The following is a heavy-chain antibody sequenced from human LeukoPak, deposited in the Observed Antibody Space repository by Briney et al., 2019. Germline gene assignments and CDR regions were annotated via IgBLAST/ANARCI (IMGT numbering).Heavy chain of an antibody. CDR3: ARGTVRLWLPIGY. Sequence: GGSLRLSCAASGFTFSSYSMNWVRQAPGKGLEWVSSISSSSSYIYYADSVKGRSTISRDNAKNSLYLQMNSLRAEDTAVYYCARGTVRLWLPIGYWGQGTLVTVSS. J-gene: IGHJ4*02. CDR2: ISSSSSYI. V-gene: IGHV3-21*01. CDR1: GFTFSSYS. D-gene: IGHD5-18*01.